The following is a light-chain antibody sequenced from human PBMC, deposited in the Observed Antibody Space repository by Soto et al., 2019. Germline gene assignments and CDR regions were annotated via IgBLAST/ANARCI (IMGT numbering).Light chain of an antibody. V-gene: IGLV2-23*01. Sequence: QSALTQPASVSGSPGQSITISCTGTSSDVGSYNLVSWYQQHPGKAPKLMIYEGSKRPSGVSNRFSGSKSGNTACLTISGVKAEDEADYYCCSYAGSSTFYVFVTGTKVTVL. J-gene: IGLJ1*01. CDR1: SSDVGSYNL. CDR3: CSYAGSSTFYV. CDR2: EGS.